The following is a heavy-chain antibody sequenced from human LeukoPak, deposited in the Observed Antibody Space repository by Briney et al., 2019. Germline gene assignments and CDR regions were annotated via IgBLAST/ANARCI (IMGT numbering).Heavy chain of an antibody. CDR1: GFTFSNYA. D-gene: IGHD3-3*01. V-gene: IGHV3-23*01. CDR2: ISASGGRT. CDR3: AKANSITIFGVISPVDY. J-gene: IGHJ4*02. Sequence: GGSLRLSCAASGFTFSNYAMNWVRQAPGKGLEWVSAISASGGRTYYADSVKGRFTISRDNSKNTLYLQMNSLRADDTAVYYCAKANSITIFGVISPVDYWGQGTLVTVSS.